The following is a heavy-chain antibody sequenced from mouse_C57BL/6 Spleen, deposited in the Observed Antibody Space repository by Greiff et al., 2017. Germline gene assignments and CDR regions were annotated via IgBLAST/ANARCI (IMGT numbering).Heavy chain of an antibody. CDR2: IDPNSGGT. CDR1: GYTFTSYW. Sequence: VQLQQPGAELVKPGASVKLSCKASGYTFTSYWMHWVKQRPGRGLEWIGRIDPNSGGTKYNEKFKSKATLTVDKPSSTAYMKLSSLTSEDSAVYYCAREGNYYGSLAWFAYWGQGTLVTVSA. CDR3: AREGNYYGSLAWFAY. V-gene: IGHV1-72*01. D-gene: IGHD1-1*01. J-gene: IGHJ3*01.